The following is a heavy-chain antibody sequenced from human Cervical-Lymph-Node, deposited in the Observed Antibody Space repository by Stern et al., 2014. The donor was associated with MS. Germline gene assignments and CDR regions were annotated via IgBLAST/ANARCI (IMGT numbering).Heavy chain of an antibody. CDR3: ARVPLHDYYFDS. D-gene: IGHD4/OR15-4a*01. Sequence: QLVQSGGGFIQPGGSLRLSCAASGFTISNTYMKWVRQPPGQGLERVASVKGRFIISEDNSKNTLYLQMDNLRVEDTAVYYCARVPLHDYYFDSWGQGTLVSVSS. CDR1: GFTISNTY. V-gene: IGHV3-53*03. J-gene: IGHJ4*02.